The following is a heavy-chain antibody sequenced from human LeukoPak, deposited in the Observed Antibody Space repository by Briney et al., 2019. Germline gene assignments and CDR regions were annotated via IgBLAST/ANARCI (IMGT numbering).Heavy chain of an antibody. CDR1: GFTFSSYG. J-gene: IGHJ4*02. Sequence: GGSLRLSCAASGFTFSSYGMHWVRQAPGKGLEWVAVISYDGSNKYYADSVKGRFTISRDNSKNTLYLQMNSLRAEDTAVYYCAKDIWFGELSAYFDYWGQGTLVTVSS. D-gene: IGHD3-10*01. CDR2: ISYDGSNK. V-gene: IGHV3-30*18. CDR3: AKDIWFGELSAYFDY.